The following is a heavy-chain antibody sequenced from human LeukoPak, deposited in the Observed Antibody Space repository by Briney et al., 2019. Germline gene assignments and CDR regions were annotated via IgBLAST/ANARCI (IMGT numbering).Heavy chain of an antibody. CDR2: IYPRDGST. CDR3: ARDQEGFDY. V-gene: IGHV1-46*01. CDR1: VYTFTSNY. J-gene: IGHJ4*02. Sequence: ASVKVSCKASVYTFTSNYIHWVRQAPGQGLEWMGMIYPRDGSTSYAQKFQGRVTVTRDTSTSTVHMELSGLRSEDTAVYYCARDQEGFDYWGQGTLVTVSS.